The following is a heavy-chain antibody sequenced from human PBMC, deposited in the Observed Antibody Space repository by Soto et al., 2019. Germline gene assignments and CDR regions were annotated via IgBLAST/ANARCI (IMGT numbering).Heavy chain of an antibody. CDR1: GDSVSSNSAA. D-gene: IGHD6-13*01. CDR3: ARDDDRGIAADETDAFDI. V-gene: IGHV6-1*01. CDR2: TYYRSKWYN. J-gene: IGHJ3*02. Sequence: QSQTLSLTCAISGDSVSSNSAAWNWIRQSPSRGLEWLGRTYYRSKWYNDYAVSVKSRITINPDTSKNQFSLQLNSVTPEDTAVYYCARDDDRGIAADETDAFDIWGQGTMVTVSS.